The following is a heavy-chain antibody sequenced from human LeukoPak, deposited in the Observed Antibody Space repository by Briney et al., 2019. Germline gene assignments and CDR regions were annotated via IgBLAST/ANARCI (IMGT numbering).Heavy chain of an antibody. J-gene: IGHJ4*02. V-gene: IGHV4-38-2*02. Sequence: SETLSLTCTVSGYSISSGYYWGWIRQPPGKGLEWIGSMYHSGSTYYNPSLKSRVTISVDTSKNQFSLKLSSVTAADTAVYYCARGGGSYYIDYWGQGTLVTVSS. CDR3: ARGGGSYYIDY. CDR2: MYHSGST. CDR1: GYSISSGYY. D-gene: IGHD1-26*01.